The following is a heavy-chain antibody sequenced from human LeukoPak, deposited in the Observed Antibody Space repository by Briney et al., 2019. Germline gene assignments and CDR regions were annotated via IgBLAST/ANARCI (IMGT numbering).Heavy chain of an antibody. D-gene: IGHD3-3*01. Sequence: GGSLRLSCAASGFTFSSYAMSWVRQAPGKGLEWVANIKQDGSEKYYVDSVKGRFTISRDNAKNSLYLQMNSLRAEDTAVYYCARSDFGVGTNDIWGQGTMVTVSS. CDR1: GFTFSSYA. CDR3: ARSDFGVGTNDI. V-gene: IGHV3-7*01. CDR2: IKQDGSEK. J-gene: IGHJ3*02.